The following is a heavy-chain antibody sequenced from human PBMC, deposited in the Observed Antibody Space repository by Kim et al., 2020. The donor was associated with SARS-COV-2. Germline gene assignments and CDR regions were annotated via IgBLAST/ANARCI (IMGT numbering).Heavy chain of an antibody. CDR2: IHHSGTT. V-gene: IGHV4-59*08. CDR3: ANHQLLAIDVLNH. J-gene: IGHJ3*01. Sequence: SETLSLTCTVSGEPITNHYWSWIRQSPGKGLEWIGRIHHSGTTDYNPSIKSRVTISIDTYKNQFSLKVNSVTAAATAVYYCANHQLLAIDVLNHWGQGTLVTISS. D-gene: IGHD2-21*01. CDR1: GEPITNHY.